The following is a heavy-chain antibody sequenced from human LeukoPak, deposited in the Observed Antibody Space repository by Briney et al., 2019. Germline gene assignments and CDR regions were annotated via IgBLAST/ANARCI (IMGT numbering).Heavy chain of an antibody. CDR2: ISGSGGST. Sequence: GGSLRLSCLASGFTFSSYAMSWVRQAPGKGLEWVSAISGSGGSTYYADSVKGRFTISRDNYKNTLYLQMNSLRAEDTAVYYCAKPFSDYTAYMLWGQGTLVTVSS. V-gene: IGHV3-23*01. CDR1: GFTFSSYA. CDR3: AKPFSDYTAYML. J-gene: IGHJ4*02. D-gene: IGHD4-11*01.